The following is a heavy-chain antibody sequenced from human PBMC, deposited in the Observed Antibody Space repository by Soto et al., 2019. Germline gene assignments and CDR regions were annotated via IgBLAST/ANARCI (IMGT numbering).Heavy chain of an antibody. CDR3: AREIWD. CDR2: IYSGGTT. CDR1: GFTISSNY. J-gene: IGHJ4*02. Sequence: EVQLVESGGGLVQPGGSLRLSCAASGFTISSNYMNWVRQAPGKGLEGVSVIYSGGTTFYADSVKGRYTISRDNSKNTLYLQMNSLRAEDTAVYYCAREIWDWGQGTLVTVSS. V-gene: IGHV3-66*01. D-gene: IGHD3-10*01.